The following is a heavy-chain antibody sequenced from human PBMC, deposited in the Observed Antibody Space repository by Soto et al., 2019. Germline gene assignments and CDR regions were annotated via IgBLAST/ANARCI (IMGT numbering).Heavy chain of an antibody. Sequence: QITLKESGPTLVTPTQTLTLTCTFSGFSLSTSGVSVGWVRQPPGKALEWIALIYWDYDTRYSPSLKSRLTIASDTTKNHVDLTMPNMDPLDAAKYYCVYRSGRYRDYSLDYWGQGTLVSVSS. CDR2: IYWDYDT. CDR3: VYRSGRYRDYSLDY. J-gene: IGHJ4*02. D-gene: IGHD3-10*01. CDR1: GFSLSTSGVS. V-gene: IGHV2-5*02.